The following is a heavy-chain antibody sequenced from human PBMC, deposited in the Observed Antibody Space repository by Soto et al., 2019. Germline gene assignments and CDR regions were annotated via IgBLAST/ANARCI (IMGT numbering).Heavy chain of an antibody. V-gene: IGHV4-4*02. CDR1: GDSISSDYY. J-gene: IGHJ4*02. CDR2: IYHTGTT. CDR3: AKDTHGGLGY. Sequence: QVQLQESGPGLVEPSWTLSLTCTVSGDSISSDYYWSWVRQPPGKRLEWIGEIYHTGTTNYNPSLKSRDSIPRDRSKNQFSQELNSVTAADTAVYYCAKDTHGGLGYWSQGTLVTVSS. D-gene: IGHD3-10*01.